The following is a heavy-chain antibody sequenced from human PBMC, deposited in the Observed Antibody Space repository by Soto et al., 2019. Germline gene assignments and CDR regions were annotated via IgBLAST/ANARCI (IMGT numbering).Heavy chain of an antibody. Sequence: GAAGKVSCKASAYTFTDYCMDWVRQAPGEGVEWLGWINPNSGGTNCAQRFQGSVTMTRDTSISTAYMELSRLRSDDSAVYYCARSKPNYDFWNALISLDAFDIWGQGTTVTVSS. CDR3: ARSKPNYDFWNALISLDAFDI. J-gene: IGHJ3*02. D-gene: IGHD3-3*01. V-gene: IGHV1-2*02. CDR1: AYTFTDYC. CDR2: INPNSGGT.